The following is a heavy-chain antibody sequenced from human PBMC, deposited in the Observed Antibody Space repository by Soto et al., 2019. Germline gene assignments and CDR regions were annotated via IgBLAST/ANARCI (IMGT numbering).Heavy chain of an antibody. D-gene: IGHD3-3*01. CDR1: GYTFTSYA. Sequence: GASVKVSCKASGYTFTSYAMHWVRQAPGQRLEWMGWINAGNGNTKYSQKFQGRVTITRDTSASTDYMELSSLRSEDTAVYYCARGEITIFGVVTNWFDPWGQGTLVTVSS. V-gene: IGHV1-3*01. J-gene: IGHJ5*02. CDR3: ARGEITIFGVVTNWFDP. CDR2: INAGNGNT.